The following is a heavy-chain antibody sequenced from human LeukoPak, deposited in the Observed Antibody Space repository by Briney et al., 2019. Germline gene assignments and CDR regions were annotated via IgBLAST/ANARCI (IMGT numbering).Heavy chain of an antibody. CDR1: GGTFSSYA. V-gene: IGHV1-46*01. J-gene: IGHJ5*02. CDR2: INPSGGST. Sequence: ASVKVSCKASGGTFSSYAISWVRQAPGQGLEWMGIINPSGGSTSYAQKFQGRVTMTRDTSTSTVYMELSSLRSEDTAVYYCARERAAGTWFNPWGQGTLVTVSS. D-gene: IGHD6-13*01. CDR3: ARERAAGTWFNP.